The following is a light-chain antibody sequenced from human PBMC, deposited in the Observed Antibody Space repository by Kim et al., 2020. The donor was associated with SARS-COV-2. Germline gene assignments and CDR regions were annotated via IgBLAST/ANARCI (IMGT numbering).Light chain of an antibody. CDR1: SLRSYY. CDR3: NSWDSSGNHNWV. J-gene: IGLJ3*02. CDR2: GKN. Sequence: SSELTQDPAVSVSLGQTVRITCQGDSLRSYYASWYQQKPGQAPVRVIYGKNNRPSGIPDRFSGSISGNTASLTITGAQAEDEADYYCNSWDSSGNHNWVFGGGNQLTVL. V-gene: IGLV3-19*02.